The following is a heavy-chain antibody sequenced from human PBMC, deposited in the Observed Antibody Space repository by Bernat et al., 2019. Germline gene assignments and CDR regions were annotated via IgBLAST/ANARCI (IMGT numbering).Heavy chain of an antibody. Sequence: QVQLVQSGAEVKKPGASVKVSCKASGYTFTGYYMHWVRQAPGQGLEWMGWINPNSGGTNYAQKFQGRVTITADESTSTAYMELSSLRSEDTAVYYCARDSTDTPVADVLLWFGRFDYWGQGTLVTVSS. CDR2: INPNSGGT. CDR1: GYTFTGYY. J-gene: IGHJ4*02. V-gene: IGHV1-2*02. D-gene: IGHD3-10*01. CDR3: ARDSTDTPVADVLLWFGRFDY.